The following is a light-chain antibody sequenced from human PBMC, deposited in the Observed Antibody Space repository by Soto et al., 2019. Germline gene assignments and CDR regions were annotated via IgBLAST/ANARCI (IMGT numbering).Light chain of an antibody. Sequence: EIVLTQSPGTLSLSPGERATLSCRASQSVSSSYLAWYQQKPGQAPRLLIYGASSRATGIPDRFSGSGSGTDFTLTISRLEPEDFAAYYCQQYGSSLTWTFGQGTKVDI. CDR3: QQYGSSLTWT. CDR1: QSVSSSY. V-gene: IGKV3-20*01. CDR2: GAS. J-gene: IGKJ1*01.